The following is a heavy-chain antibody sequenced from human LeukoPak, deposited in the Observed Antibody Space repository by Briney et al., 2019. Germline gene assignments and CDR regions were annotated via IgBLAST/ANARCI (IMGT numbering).Heavy chain of an antibody. Sequence: GGSLRLSCAASGFTFSSYGMHWVRQAPGKGLEWVAFIRYDGSNKYYADSVKGRFTISRDNSKNTLYLQMNSLRAEDTAVYYCARGVGQGSYFDYWGQGTLVTVSS. CDR1: GFTFSSYG. CDR3: ARGVGQGSYFDY. J-gene: IGHJ4*02. V-gene: IGHV3-30*02. CDR2: IRYDGSNK. D-gene: IGHD3-10*01.